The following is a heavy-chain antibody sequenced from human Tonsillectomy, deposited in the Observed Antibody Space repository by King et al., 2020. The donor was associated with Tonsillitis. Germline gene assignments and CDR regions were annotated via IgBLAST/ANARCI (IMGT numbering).Heavy chain of an antibody. V-gene: IGHV4-34*01. CDR1: GGSFSGYY. D-gene: IGHD5-12*01. J-gene: IGHJ5*02. Sequence: VQLQQWGAGLLKPSETLSLTCAVYGGSFSGYYWSWIRQPPGKGLEWIGEINHSGSTNYNPSLKSRVTISVDTSKNQFSLKLSSVTAADTAVYYCARGRRSVAQVRWFDPWGQGTLVTVSS. CDR3: ARGRRSVAQVRWFDP. CDR2: INHSGST.